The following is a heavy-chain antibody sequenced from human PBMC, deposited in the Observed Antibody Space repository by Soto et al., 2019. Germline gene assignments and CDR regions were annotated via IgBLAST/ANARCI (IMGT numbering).Heavy chain of an antibody. CDR3: AKLDGYYYDSSNDY. CDR1: GFTFSSYA. V-gene: IGHV3-23*01. D-gene: IGHD3-22*01. Sequence: GSLLLSCAASGFTFSSYAMSWVRQAPGKGLEWVSAISGSGGSTYYADSVKGRFTISRDNSKNTLYLQMNSLRAEDTAVYYCAKLDGYYYDSSNDYWGQGTLVTVYS. J-gene: IGHJ4*02. CDR2: ISGSGGST.